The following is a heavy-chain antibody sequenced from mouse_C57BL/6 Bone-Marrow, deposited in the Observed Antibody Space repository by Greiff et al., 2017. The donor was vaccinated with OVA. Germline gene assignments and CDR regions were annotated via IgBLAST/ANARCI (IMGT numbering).Heavy chain of an antibody. J-gene: IGHJ3*01. D-gene: IGHD1-1*01. Sequence: QVQLQQPGTELVKPGASVKLSCKASGYTFTSYWMHWVKQRPGQGLEWIGNINPSNGGTNYNEKFKSKATLTVDKSSSTAYMQLSSLTSEDSAVYDGARGYYGSSQEAWFAYWGQGTLVTVSA. CDR3: ARGYYGSSQEAWFAY. V-gene: IGHV1-53*01. CDR1: GYTFTSYW. CDR2: INPSNGGT.